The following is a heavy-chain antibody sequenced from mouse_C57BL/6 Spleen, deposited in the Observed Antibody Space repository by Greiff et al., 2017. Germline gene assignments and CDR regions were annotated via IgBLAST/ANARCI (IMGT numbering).Heavy chain of an antibody. J-gene: IGHJ3*01. CDR3: ARAPCYYGSSYVWFAY. CDR1: GYSITSGYY. V-gene: IGHV3-6*01. Sequence: EVQLQESGPGLVKPSQSLSLTCPVTGYSITSGYYWNWIRQFPGNKLEWMGYISYDGSNNYNPSLKNRISITCDTSKNQFFLRLNSVTTEDTATYYCARAPCYYGSSYVWFAYWGQGTLVTVSA. D-gene: IGHD1-1*01. CDR2: ISYDGSN.